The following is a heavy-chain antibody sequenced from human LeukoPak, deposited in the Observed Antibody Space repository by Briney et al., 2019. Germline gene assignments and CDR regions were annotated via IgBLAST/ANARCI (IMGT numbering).Heavy chain of an antibody. Sequence: GGSLRLSCAASGFTFSSYWMHWARQAPGKGLVWVSRINSDGSSTSYADSVKGRFTISRDNAKNTLYLQMNSLRAEDTAVYYCARELTATVTTGAFDIWGQGTMVTVSS. CDR1: GFTFSSYW. J-gene: IGHJ3*02. V-gene: IGHV3-74*01. D-gene: IGHD4-17*01. CDR2: INSDGSST. CDR3: ARELTATVTTGAFDI.